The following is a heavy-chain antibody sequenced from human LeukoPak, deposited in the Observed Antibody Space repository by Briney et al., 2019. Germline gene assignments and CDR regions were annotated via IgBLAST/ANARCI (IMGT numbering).Heavy chain of an antibody. Sequence: PGGSLRLSCAASGFTVSSNYMSWVRQAPGKGLEWVSVIYSGGSTYYADSVKGRFTISRDNSKNTLYLQMNSLRAEDTAVYYCAGDPHYYDSSGYLVRGAFDIWGQGTMVTVSS. CDR1: GFTVSSNY. D-gene: IGHD3-22*01. CDR2: IYSGGST. J-gene: IGHJ3*02. V-gene: IGHV3-66*02. CDR3: AGDPHYYDSSGYLVRGAFDI.